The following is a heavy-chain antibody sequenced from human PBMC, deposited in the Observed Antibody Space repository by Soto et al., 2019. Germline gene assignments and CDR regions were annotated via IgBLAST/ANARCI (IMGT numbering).Heavy chain of an antibody. D-gene: IGHD2-15*01. Sequence: SETLSLTYTVSGGSISSYYWSWLRPPPGKGLEWIGYIYYSGSTNYNPSLKSRVTISVDTSKNQFSLKLSSVTAADTAVYYCARGVGSYYYGMDVWGQGTTVTVSS. CDR2: IYYSGST. J-gene: IGHJ6*02. V-gene: IGHV4-59*01. CDR1: GGSISSYY. CDR3: ARGVGSYYYGMDV.